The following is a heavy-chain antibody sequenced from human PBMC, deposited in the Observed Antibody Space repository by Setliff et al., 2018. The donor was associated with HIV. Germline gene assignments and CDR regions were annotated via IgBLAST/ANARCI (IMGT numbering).Heavy chain of an antibody. CDR3: ARAYFGSGIYY. CDR2: IYSSGST. Sequence: PSETLSLTCSVSGVSVGSGDYYWHWIRQHPEKALEWLGHIYSSGSTNYNPSLKSRVTISVDTSKNQFSLKLYSVTAADTAVYYCARAYFGSGIYYWGQGTLVTVSS. V-gene: IGHV4-61*08. J-gene: IGHJ4*02. CDR1: GVSVGSGDYY. D-gene: IGHD3-10*01.